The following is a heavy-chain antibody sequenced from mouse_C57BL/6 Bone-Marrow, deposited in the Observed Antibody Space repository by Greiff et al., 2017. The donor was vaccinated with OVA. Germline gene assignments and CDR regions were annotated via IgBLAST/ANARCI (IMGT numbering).Heavy chain of an antibody. CDR3: ARGVPLYFDV. Sequence: EVQGVESGGGLVQPGGSLCLSCAASGFTFTDYYMSWVRQPPGKALEWLGFIRNKANGYTTESLASVTGRITISRDNSQSILYLQMDALRAEDSATYYCARGVPLYFDVWGTGTTVTVSA. CDR1: GFTFTDYY. CDR2: IRNKANGYTT. J-gene: IGHJ1*03. D-gene: IGHD5-1*01. V-gene: IGHV7-3*01.